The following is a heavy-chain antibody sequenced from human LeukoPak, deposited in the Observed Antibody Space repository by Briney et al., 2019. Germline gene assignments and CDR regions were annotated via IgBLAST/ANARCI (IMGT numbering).Heavy chain of an antibody. Sequence: GGCLRLSCGGSGCTFSSYGMQGVRPAPSKGLEWVAVISYDGSNKYYADSVKGRFTISRDNSKNTLYLHMNSLRAEDTAVYYCAKEGYDILTGYHHHFDYWGQGTLVTVSS. J-gene: IGHJ4*02. CDR2: ISYDGSNK. D-gene: IGHD3-9*01. CDR1: GCTFSSYG. V-gene: IGHV3-30*18. CDR3: AKEGYDILTGYHHHFDY.